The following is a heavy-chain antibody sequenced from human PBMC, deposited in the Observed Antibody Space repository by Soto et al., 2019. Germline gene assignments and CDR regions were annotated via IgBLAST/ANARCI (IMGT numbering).Heavy chain of an antibody. CDR3: ARDWEFGY. Sequence: QVQLVQSGAEVKKPGASVKVSCEASGYTFISYYMHWMRQAPGQGLEWMGIINPSGDSTTYAQKFRGRFTMTRDTSTNTLFMELSSLRSEDTAVYYCARDWEFGYWGQGTLVTVSS. V-gene: IGHV1-46*01. J-gene: IGHJ4*02. CDR1: GYTFISYY. D-gene: IGHD3-10*01. CDR2: INPSGDST.